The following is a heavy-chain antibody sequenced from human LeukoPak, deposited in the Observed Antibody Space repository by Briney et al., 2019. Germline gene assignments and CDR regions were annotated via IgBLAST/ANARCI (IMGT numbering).Heavy chain of an antibody. D-gene: IGHD6-19*01. Sequence: PGGSLRLSCAASGFTVSSNYMSWVRQAPGKGLEWVSVIYSGGSTYYADSVEGRFTISRDNSKNTLYLQMNSLRAEDTAVYYCARDATPYSSGGDYWGQGTLVTVSS. CDR2: IYSGGST. CDR3: ARDATPYSSGGDY. J-gene: IGHJ4*02. CDR1: GFTVSSNY. V-gene: IGHV3-66*01.